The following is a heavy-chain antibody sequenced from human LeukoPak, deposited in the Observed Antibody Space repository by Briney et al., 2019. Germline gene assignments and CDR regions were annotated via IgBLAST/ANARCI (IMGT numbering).Heavy chain of an antibody. J-gene: IGHJ3*02. Sequence: SGTLSLTCTVSGGSISSYYWSWIRQPPGKGLEWIGYIYYSGSTNYNPSLKSRVTISVDTSKNQFSLKLSSVTAADTAVCYCAREKAHYDILTGYYYAFDIWGQGKMVTVSS. D-gene: IGHD3-9*01. CDR2: IYYSGST. CDR1: GGSISSYY. V-gene: IGHV4-59*01. CDR3: AREKAHYDILTGYYYAFDI.